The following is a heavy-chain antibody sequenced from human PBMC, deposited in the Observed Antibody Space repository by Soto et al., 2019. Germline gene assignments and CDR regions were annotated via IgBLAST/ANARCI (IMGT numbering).Heavy chain of an antibody. J-gene: IGHJ4*02. D-gene: IGHD6-13*01. CDR2: IYPVDSDT. Sequence: GESLKISCKGSGYSFTSYWIGWVRQMPGKGLEGMGIIYPVDSDTRYSPSFQGQVTISADKSISTASLQWRSLNDSDPAMYYCAFYPDPPDLAAAGEYWGQGTLVTVSS. V-gene: IGHV5-51*01. CDR1: GYSFTSYW. CDR3: AFYPDPPDLAAAGEY.